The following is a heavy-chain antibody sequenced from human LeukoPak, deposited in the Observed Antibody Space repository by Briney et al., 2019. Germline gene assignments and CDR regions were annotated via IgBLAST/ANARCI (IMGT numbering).Heavy chain of an antibody. CDR1: GGSISSYY. J-gene: IGHJ6*03. D-gene: IGHD1-1*01. Sequence: PSETLSLTCTVSGGSISSYYWSWIRQPAGKGLEWIGRIYTSGSTNYNPSLKSRVTISVDTSKNQFSLKLSSVTAADTAVYYCARISAGTRYIPGRYYMDVWGKGTTVTVSS. CDR2: IYTSGST. CDR3: ARISAGTRYIPGRYYMDV. V-gene: IGHV4-4*07.